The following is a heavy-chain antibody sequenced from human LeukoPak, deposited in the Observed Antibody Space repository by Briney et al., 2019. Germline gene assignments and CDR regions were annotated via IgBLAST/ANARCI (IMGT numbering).Heavy chain of an antibody. D-gene: IGHD5-24*01. CDR1: GFPFSSYW. Sequence: GGSLRFSCVASGFPFSSYWMTWVRQAPGKGLEWVANIKQDGSKKSYVDSVKGRFTISRDNAKNSLYLQMNSLRAEDTAIYYCTRVGYIDEGIDYWGQGTLVTVSS. CDR3: TRVGYIDEGIDY. CDR2: IKQDGSKK. J-gene: IGHJ4*02. V-gene: IGHV3-7*04.